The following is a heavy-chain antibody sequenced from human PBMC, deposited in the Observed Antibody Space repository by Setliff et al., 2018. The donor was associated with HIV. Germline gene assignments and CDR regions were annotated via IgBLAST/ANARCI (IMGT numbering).Heavy chain of an antibody. Sequence: PSETLSLTCTVSGGSISSSSHYWGWIRQPPGKGLEWIGSIHESGSTHYNPSLKSRVTISVDTSKNQFSLKLSSVTAADTAVYYYGNQAVVPADMDYYYYIDVWGKGTTVTVSS. CDR3: GNQAVVPADMDYYYYIDV. V-gene: IGHV4-39*01. CDR1: GGSISSSSHY. J-gene: IGHJ6*03. D-gene: IGHD2-2*01. CDR2: IHESGST.